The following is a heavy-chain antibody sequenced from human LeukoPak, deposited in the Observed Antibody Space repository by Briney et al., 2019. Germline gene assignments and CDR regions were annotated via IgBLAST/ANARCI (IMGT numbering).Heavy chain of an antibody. V-gene: IGHV3-23*01. J-gene: IGHJ4*02. CDR3: ARGEYTSGTFRGYYFDY. D-gene: IGHD1-1*01. Sequence: AGGSLRLSCAASGFTFSDYAMNWVRQAPGKGLEWVSTISGSGGNTYYAGSVKGRFTISRDNSKNTLYLQMNSLRAEDTAVYSCARGEYTSGTFRGYYFDYWGQGTLVTVSS. CDR1: GFTFSDYA. CDR2: ISGSGGNT.